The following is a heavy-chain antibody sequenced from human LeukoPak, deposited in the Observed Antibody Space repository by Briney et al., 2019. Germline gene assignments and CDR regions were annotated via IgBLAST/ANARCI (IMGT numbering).Heavy chain of an antibody. CDR1: GGSISSYY. Sequence: SETLSLTCTVSGGSISSYYWSWIRQPPGKGLEYIGYIYYSGSTNYNPSLKSRVTMSVDTSKNQFSLKLSSVTAADTAVYYCARTNGRPGSYGNWFDPWGQGTLVTVSS. V-gene: IGHV4-59*12. J-gene: IGHJ5*02. D-gene: IGHD3-10*01. CDR3: ARTNGRPGSYGNWFDP. CDR2: IYYSGST.